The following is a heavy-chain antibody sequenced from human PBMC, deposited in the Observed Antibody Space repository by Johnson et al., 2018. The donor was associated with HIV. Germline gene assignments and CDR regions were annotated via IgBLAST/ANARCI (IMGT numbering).Heavy chain of an antibody. CDR3: AKVHIPARWSAAFDI. V-gene: IGHV3-11*04. D-gene: IGHD6-6*01. CDR1: GFTFSDYY. CDR2: ISGSADTI. Sequence: QVQLVESGGGLVKPGGSLRLSCAASGFTFSDYYMSWIRQAPGKGLEWVSYISGSADTIYYTDSVTGRFTISRDNAKNSLYLQMNSLRAEDTAVYYCAKVHIPARWSAAFDIWGRGTLVTVSS. J-gene: IGHJ3*02.